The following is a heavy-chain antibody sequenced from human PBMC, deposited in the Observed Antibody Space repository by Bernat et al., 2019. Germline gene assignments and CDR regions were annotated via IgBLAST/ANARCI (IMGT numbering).Heavy chain of an antibody. V-gene: IGHV1-3*04. CDR3: ARMGGHGSLDY. CDR1: GYIFTNYV. CDR2: INTGNENT. Sequence: QVQLVQSGAEVKKPGASVKVSCKTSGYIFTNYVMHWVRQAPGQRLEWMGWINTGNENTKYSQKFQGRVTISRDTSASTTYMELSSLRSEDTAVYFCARMGGHGSLDYWGQGTLVTASS. D-gene: IGHD2-15*01. J-gene: IGHJ4*02.